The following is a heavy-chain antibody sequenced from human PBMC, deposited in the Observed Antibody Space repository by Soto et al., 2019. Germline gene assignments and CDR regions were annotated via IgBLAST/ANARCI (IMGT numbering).Heavy chain of an antibody. V-gene: IGHV3-23*01. J-gene: IGHJ4*02. Sequence: GGSLRLSCAASGFTFSSYAMSWVRQAPGKGLEWVSAISGNGGSTYYADSVKGRFNISRDNSKNTLYLQMNSLRAEDTAVYYCAKDPGLGYFDYWGQGTLVTVSS. CDR1: GFTFSSYA. CDR2: ISGNGGST. D-gene: IGHD4-17*01. CDR3: AKDPGLGYFDY.